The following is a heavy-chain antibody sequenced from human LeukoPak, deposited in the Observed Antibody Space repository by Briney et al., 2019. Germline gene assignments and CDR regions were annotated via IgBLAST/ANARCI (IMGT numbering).Heavy chain of an antibody. CDR2: ISSRGTTI. V-gene: IGHV3-11*04. J-gene: IGHJ4*02. Sequence: GGSLRLSCAASGFTFSAHYMSWIRQAPGKGLEWVSYISSRGTTIYYADSVKGRFTISRDNAKNSLYLQMNSLRTEDTAVYYCARGDCSSTSCYYFDYWGQGTLVTVSS. D-gene: IGHD2-2*01. CDR3: ARGDCSSTSCYYFDY. CDR1: GFTFSAHY.